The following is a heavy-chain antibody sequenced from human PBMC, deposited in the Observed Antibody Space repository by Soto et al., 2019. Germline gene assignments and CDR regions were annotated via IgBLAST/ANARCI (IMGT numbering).Heavy chain of an antibody. CDR3: ARDDYDDGGKDWFDP. CDR1: GDSISSAGYY. J-gene: IGHJ5*02. Sequence: QVQLQESGPGLVKPSQTLSLTCTVSGDSISSAGYYWSWIRQHPVKGLEWFGNIYYSGDTHYNPSLKSRVAISMDTSKNQFSLKLSAVTAADTAVYYCARDDYDDGGKDWFDPWGQGPLVTVSS. D-gene: IGHD4-17*01. V-gene: IGHV4-31*03. CDR2: IYYSGDT.